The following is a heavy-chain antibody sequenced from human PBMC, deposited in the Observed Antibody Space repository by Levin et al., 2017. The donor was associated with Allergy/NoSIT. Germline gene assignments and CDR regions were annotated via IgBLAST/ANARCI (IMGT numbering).Heavy chain of an antibody. CDR3: AKDRFGGFGSSWCFDN. D-gene: IGHD6-13*01. CDR2: INPNSGAT. CDR1: GYTFTGHY. Sequence: GESLKISCTASGYTFTGHYLHWVRQAPGQGFEWVGWINPNSGATNYAQKFRGRVTLTRDTSISTAYMEMTSLTSDDTAVYHCAKDRFGGFGSSWCFDNWGQGTLVTVSS. J-gene: IGHJ4*02. V-gene: IGHV1-2*02.